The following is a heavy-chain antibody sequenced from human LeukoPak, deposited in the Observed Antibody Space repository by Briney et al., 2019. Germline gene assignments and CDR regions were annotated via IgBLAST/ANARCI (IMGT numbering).Heavy chain of an antibody. Sequence: GGSLRLSCAASGFTFRNYGMHWLRQAPGKGLEWVAVISNDGVNKFHEDAVKGRFTISRDNSKNTLHLQMNNLRAEDTAMYYCAIDLGWAPRALDAVDIWGQGTMVTVSS. CDR2: ISNDGVNK. J-gene: IGHJ3*02. D-gene: IGHD3-16*01. CDR3: AIDLGWAPRALDAVDI. CDR1: GFTFRNYG. V-gene: IGHV3-30*03.